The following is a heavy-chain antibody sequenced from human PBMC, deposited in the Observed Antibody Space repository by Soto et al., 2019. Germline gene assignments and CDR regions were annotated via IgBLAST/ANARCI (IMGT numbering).Heavy chain of an antibody. Sequence: ASVKVSCKTSGDNFKKNVFTWVRQAPGQGLEWMGGTIPALGKTHCIEKFQGRVTITVDDATRTVYMEVRDLTSEDTAIYYCARGPFRPSAMDVWGQGTTVTVSS. V-gene: IGHV1-69*10. J-gene: IGHJ6*02. D-gene: IGHD3-10*01. CDR3: ARGPFRPSAMDV. CDR1: GDNFKKNV. CDR2: TIPALGKT.